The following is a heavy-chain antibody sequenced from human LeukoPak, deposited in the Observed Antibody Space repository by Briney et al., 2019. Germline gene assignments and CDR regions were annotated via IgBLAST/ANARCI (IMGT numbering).Heavy chain of an antibody. CDR3: ARKNGDYEGYYYHYGMDV. J-gene: IGHJ6*02. CDR1: GGTFSSYV. V-gene: IGHV1-69*04. CDR2: IIPILGLA. D-gene: IGHD4-17*01. Sequence: GSSVKVSCKASGGTFSSYVISWVRQAPGQGLEWMGRIIPILGLANYAQKFQGRVTITADKSTSTAYMEPRSLRSDDTAVYYCARKNGDYEGYYYHYGMDVWGQGTTVTVSS.